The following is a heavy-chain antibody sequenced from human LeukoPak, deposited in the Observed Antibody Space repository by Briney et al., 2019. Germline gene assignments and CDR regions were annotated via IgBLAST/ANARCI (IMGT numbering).Heavy chain of an antibody. V-gene: IGHV3-53*01. CDR2: IYSGGST. CDR3: AKISYGIVGSVGDYFDY. CDR1: GFTVSSNY. D-gene: IGHD1-26*01. Sequence: GGSLRLSCAASGFTVSSNYMSWVRHAPGKGLEWVSVIYSGGSTYYADSVKGRFTISRDNSKNTLYLQMNSLRAEDTAVYYCAKISYGIVGSVGDYFDYWGQGTLVTVSS. J-gene: IGHJ4*02.